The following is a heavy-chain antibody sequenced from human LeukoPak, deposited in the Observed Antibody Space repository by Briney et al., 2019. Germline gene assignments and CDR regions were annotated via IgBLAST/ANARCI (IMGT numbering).Heavy chain of an antibody. CDR2: ISDIGSI. CDR1: GGSISSYY. CDR3: ARVSYSDAFDI. J-gene: IGHJ3*02. Sequence: SETLSLTCTVSGGSISSYYWSWIRQPPGKGLEWIAYISDIGSINYNPSLKSRVTISVDTSKNQFSLKLSSVTAADTAVYYCARVSYSDAFDIWGQGTMVTVSS. D-gene: IGHD1-26*01. V-gene: IGHV4-59*01.